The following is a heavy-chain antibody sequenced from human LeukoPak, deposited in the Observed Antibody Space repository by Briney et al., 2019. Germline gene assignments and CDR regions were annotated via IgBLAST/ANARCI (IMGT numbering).Heavy chain of an antibody. CDR2: IYYSGST. CDR3: ASGRGRRADAFDI. CDR1: GGSISNYY. V-gene: IGHV4-59*08. Sequence: SETLSLTCTVSGGSISNYYWSWIRQPPGKGLEWIGYIYYSGSTNYNPSLKSRVTISVDTSSNQFSLKLNSVTAADTAVYYCASGRGRRADAFDIWGQGTMVTVSS. J-gene: IGHJ3*02.